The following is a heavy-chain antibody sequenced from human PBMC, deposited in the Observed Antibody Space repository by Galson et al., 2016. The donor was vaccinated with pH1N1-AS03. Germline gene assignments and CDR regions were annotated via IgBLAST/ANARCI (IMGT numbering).Heavy chain of an antibody. D-gene: IGHD4-17*01. J-gene: IGHJ3*01. CDR1: GFTFSNAW. CDR3: TTDDYGDYRGTGAGTNDAVDV. Sequence: SLRLSCAASGFTFSNAWMSWVRQAPGKGLEWVGLIKNRENGRTTDYAAPVKGRFTISRDDSKNTLYLQMNSLKTEDTAVYYCTTDDYGDYRGTGAGTNDAVDVWGQGTMVTVSS. V-gene: IGHV3-15*01. CDR2: IKNRENGRTT.